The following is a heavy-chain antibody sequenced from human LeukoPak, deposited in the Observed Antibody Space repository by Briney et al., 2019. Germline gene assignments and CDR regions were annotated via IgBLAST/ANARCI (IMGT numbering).Heavy chain of an antibody. J-gene: IGHJ3*02. D-gene: IGHD5-12*01. CDR1: GGSISSSGYN. CDR3: ARHTRPGYSGYANAFDI. V-gene: IGHV4-39*01. Sequence: PSETLSLICTVSGGSISSSGYNWDWIRQPPGKGLEWIGNLYDSGSTYYNPSLKSRVTISVDTSNNQFSLKLSSVTAADTAVYYCARHTRPGYSGYANAFDIWGQGTMVTVSS. CDR2: LYDSGST.